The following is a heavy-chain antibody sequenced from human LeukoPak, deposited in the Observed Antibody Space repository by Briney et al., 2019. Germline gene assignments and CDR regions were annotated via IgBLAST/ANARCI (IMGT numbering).Heavy chain of an antibody. CDR3: ARDSPHQRFDI. CDR2: LKPKSGTT. Sequence: ASVKVSCRASGYILANNYIHCVRQAPGQGLEWMGYLKPKSGTTGSAQKFQGRLTMTRDASINTAYMELASLTSDDTAIYFCARDSPHQRFDIWGQGSLVTVSS. V-gene: IGHV1-2*02. CDR1: GYILANNY. J-gene: IGHJ4*02.